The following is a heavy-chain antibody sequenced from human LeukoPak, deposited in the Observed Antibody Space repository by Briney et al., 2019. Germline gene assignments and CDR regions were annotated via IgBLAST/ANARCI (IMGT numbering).Heavy chain of an antibody. D-gene: IGHD2-2*01. CDR2: INHSGST. CDR1: GGSFSGYY. J-gene: IGHJ3*02. Sequence: PSETLSLTCAVYGGSFSGYYWSWIRQPPGKGLEGSGEINHSGSTNYNPSLKSRVTISVDTSKNQFSLKLSSLTAADTAVYYCARLRKDIVVVPAALSRAFDIWGQGTMVTVSS. CDR3: ARLRKDIVVVPAALSRAFDI. V-gene: IGHV4-34*01.